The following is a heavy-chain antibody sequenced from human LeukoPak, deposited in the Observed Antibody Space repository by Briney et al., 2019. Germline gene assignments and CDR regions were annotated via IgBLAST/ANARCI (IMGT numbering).Heavy chain of an antibody. V-gene: IGHV4-30-2*01. D-gene: IGHD3-16*01. Sequence: TLSLTCAVSGGSISSGGYSWSWIRQPPGKGLEWIGYIYHSGSAYYNPSLKSRVTISVDRSKNQFSLKLSSVTAADTAVYYCARGWGQSDAFDIWGQGTMVTVSS. CDR2: IYHSGSA. CDR3: ARGWGQSDAFDI. CDR1: GGSISSGGYS. J-gene: IGHJ3*02.